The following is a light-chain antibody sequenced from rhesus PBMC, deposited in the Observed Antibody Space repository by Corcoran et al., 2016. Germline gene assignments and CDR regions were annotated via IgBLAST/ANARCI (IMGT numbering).Light chain of an antibody. J-gene: IGKJ4*01. V-gene: IGKV1S6*01. Sequence: DIQMTQSPSSLSASVGDKVTTTCHASQGISDWLAWYQQKPGRAPKLLIYKASRLQSGVPSRFSGSGSGTDYTLTISSLQSEDFATYYCQQHNSYPPTFGGGTKVEIK. CDR1: QGISDW. CDR2: KAS. CDR3: QQHNSYPPT.